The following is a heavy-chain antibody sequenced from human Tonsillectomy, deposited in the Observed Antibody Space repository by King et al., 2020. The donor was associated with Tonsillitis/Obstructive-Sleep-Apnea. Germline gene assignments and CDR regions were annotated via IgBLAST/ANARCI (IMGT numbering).Heavy chain of an antibody. CDR1: GFIFSSYG. D-gene: IGHD6-13*01. V-gene: IGHV3-33*01. CDR2: IWYDGSNK. CDR3: ARDRVQQLLNYYYYYMDV. Sequence: VQLVESGGGVVQPGRSLRLSCAASGFIFSSYGMHWVRQAPGKGLGWGAVIWYDGSNKYFADSVKGRFTNSTDKSKNTLYLQMNSLRAEDTAVYYCARDRVQQLLNYYYYYMDVWGKGTTVTVSS. J-gene: IGHJ6*03.